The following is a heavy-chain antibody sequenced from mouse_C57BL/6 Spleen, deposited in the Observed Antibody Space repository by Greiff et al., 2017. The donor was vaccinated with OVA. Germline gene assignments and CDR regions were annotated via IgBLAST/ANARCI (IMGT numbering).Heavy chain of an antibody. CDR3: ARGGYGSSYAWFAY. V-gene: IGHV5-4*03. CDR2: ISDGGSYT. D-gene: IGHD1-1*01. Sequence: EVKLVESGGGLVKPGGSLKLSCAASGFTFSSYAMSCVRQTPEKRLEWVATISDGGSYTYYPDNVKGRFTISRDNAKNNLYLQMSHLKSEDTAMYYCARGGYGSSYAWFAYWGQGTLVTVSA. J-gene: IGHJ3*01. CDR1: GFTFSSYA.